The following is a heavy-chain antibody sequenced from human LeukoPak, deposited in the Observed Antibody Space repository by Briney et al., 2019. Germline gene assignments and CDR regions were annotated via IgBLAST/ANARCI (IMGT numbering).Heavy chain of an antibody. Sequence: WASVKVSCKASGGTFSSYAISWVRQAPGQGLEWMGGIIPIFGTANYAQKFQGRVTITADKSTSTAYMELSSLRSEDTAVYYCARGGYSSGWYLNPYFYYYYYMDVWGKGTTVTVSS. CDR1: GGTFSSYA. J-gene: IGHJ6*03. CDR2: IIPIFGTA. V-gene: IGHV1-69*06. CDR3: ARGGYSSGWYLNPYFYYYYYMDV. D-gene: IGHD6-19*01.